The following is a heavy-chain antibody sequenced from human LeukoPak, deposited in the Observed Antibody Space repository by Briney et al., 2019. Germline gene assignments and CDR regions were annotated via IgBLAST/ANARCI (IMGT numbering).Heavy chain of an antibody. V-gene: IGHV4-61*02. CDR3: ARGDYYDSSGYSTRINWFDP. D-gene: IGHD3-22*01. Sequence: SETLSLTCTVSGGSISSGSYYWSWIRQPAGKGLEWIGRIYTSGSTNYNPSLKSRVTISVDTSKNQFSLKLSSVTAADTAVYYCARGDYYDSSGYSTRINWFDPWGQGTLVTVSS. J-gene: IGHJ5*02. CDR2: IYTSGST. CDR1: GGSISSGSYY.